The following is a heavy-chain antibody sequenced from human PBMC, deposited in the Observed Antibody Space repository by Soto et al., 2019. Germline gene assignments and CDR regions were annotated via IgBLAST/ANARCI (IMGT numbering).Heavy chain of an antibody. CDR2: ISAYNGNT. V-gene: IGHV1-18*04. J-gene: IGHJ6*02. CDR3: AREGDGYSSSWGNYYYYYGMDV. Sequence: GASVNVSCKASCYTFTSYGISWVRQAPGQGLEWMGWISAYNGNTNYAQKLQGRVTMTTDTSTSTAYMELRSLRSDDTAVYYCAREGDGYSSSWGNYYYYYGMDVWGQGTTVTVSS. CDR1: CYTFTSYG. D-gene: IGHD6-13*01.